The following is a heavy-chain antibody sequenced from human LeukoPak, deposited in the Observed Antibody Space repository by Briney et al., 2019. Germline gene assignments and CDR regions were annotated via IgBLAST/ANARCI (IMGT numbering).Heavy chain of an antibody. D-gene: IGHD2-2*01. Sequence: GGSLRLSCAASGFTFISYSMNWVRQAPGKGLEWVSSIISSMSYIYYADSVKGRFTISKDNAKNSLYLQMNSLSAEDTAVYYCARDFPRRGRIVVVPAAYYYYYGMDVWGQGTTVTVSS. J-gene: IGHJ6*02. V-gene: IGHV3-21*01. CDR2: IISSMSYI. CDR3: ARDFPRRGRIVVVPAAYYYYYGMDV. CDR1: GFTFISYS.